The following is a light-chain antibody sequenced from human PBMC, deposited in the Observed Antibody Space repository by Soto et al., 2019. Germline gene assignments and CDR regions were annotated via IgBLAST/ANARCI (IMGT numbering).Light chain of an antibody. Sequence: EIVMTQSPATLSVSPGGSATLSCRATQSVNSNLAWYQQKPGQAPRLLIYAASTRATVIPARFSGSGSGTEFTLTISSLQSEDFAVYYCQQYNNWPRTFGQGTKV. CDR2: AAS. V-gene: IGKV3-15*01. J-gene: IGKJ1*01. CDR3: QQYNNWPRT. CDR1: QSVNSN.